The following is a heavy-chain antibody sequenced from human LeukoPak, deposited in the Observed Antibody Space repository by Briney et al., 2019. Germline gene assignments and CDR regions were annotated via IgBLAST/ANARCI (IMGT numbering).Heavy chain of an antibody. Sequence: GGSLRLSCAVSGFTFSSYSMSWVRQAPGKGLEWVSAISGSGGSTYYADSVKGRFTISRDNSKNTLYLQMNSLRAEDTAVYYCAKPLKQAFDPWGQGTLVTVSS. CDR1: GFTFSSYS. CDR3: AKPLKQAFDP. CDR2: ISGSGGST. J-gene: IGHJ5*02. V-gene: IGHV3-23*01.